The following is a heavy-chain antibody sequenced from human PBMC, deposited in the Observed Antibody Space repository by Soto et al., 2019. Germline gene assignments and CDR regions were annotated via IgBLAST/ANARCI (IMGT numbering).Heavy chain of an antibody. D-gene: IGHD3-3*01. CDR3: ARAPWGSIIRSYYFDY. CDR1: GGSFSGYY. CDR2: INHSGST. J-gene: IGHJ4*02. Sequence: SETLSLTCAVYGGSFSGYYWSWIRQPPGTGLEWIGEINHSGSTNYNPSLKSRVTISVDTSKNQFSLKLSSVTAADTAVYYCARAPWGSIIRSYYFDYWGQGTLVTVS. V-gene: IGHV4-34*01.